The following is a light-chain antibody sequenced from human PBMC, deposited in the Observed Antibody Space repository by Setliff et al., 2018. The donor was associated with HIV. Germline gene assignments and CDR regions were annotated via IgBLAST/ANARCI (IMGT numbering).Light chain of an antibody. CDR3: QSYDSSLSAYV. Sequence: QSVLTQPPSVSGTPGQRVTISCTGSSSNFGAGYDVHWYQQLPGTAPKLIISGNNNRPSGVPDRFSGSKSGTSASLAITGLQAEDEADYYCQSYDSSLSAYVFGTGTKVTVL. V-gene: IGLV1-40*01. CDR1: SSNFGAGYD. J-gene: IGLJ1*01. CDR2: GNN.